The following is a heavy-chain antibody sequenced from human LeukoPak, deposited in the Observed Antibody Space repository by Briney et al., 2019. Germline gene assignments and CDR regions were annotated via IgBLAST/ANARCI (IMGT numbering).Heavy chain of an antibody. D-gene: IGHD3-10*01. J-gene: IGHJ4*02. CDR1: GFTVIGTY. CDR2: SYSDGRT. CDR3: ARDIPGVNVY. Sequence: PGGSLRLSRAASGFTVIGTYMSWVRQAPGKGLEWVSISYSDGRTYYVDSVKGRFTISRDNSKNTLYHQMNSLRAEDTAVYYCARDIPGVNVYWGQGTLVTVSS. V-gene: IGHV3-53*01.